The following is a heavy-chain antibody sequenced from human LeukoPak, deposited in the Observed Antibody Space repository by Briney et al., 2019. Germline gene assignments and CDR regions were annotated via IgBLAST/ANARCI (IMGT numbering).Heavy chain of an antibody. V-gene: IGHV4-4*07. J-gene: IGHJ4*02. Sequence: SETLSLTCTVSGGSISSYYWSWIRQPAGKGLEWIGRIYTSGSTNYNPSLKSRVTMSVDTSKNQFSLKLSSVTAADTAVYYCARGAGRVHYDFWSGSPFDYWGQGTLVTVSS. CDR2: IYTSGST. D-gene: IGHD3-3*01. CDR3: ARGAGRVHYDFWSGSPFDY. CDR1: GGSISSYY.